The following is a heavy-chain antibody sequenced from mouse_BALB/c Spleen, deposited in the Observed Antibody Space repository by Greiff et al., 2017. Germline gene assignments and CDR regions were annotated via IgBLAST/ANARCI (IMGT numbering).Heavy chain of an antibody. D-gene: IGHD1-1*01. Sequence: EVQLQESGTVLARPGASVKMSCTASGYSFTSYWMHWVKQRPGQGLEWIGAIYPGNSDTSYNQKFKGKAKLTAVTSASTAYMELSSLTNEDSAVYYCTRLKDWDYYGSRSFDYWGQGTTLTVSS. CDR1: GYSFTSYW. V-gene: IGHV1-5*01. CDR2: IYPGNSDT. J-gene: IGHJ2*01. CDR3: TRLKDWDYYGSRSFDY.